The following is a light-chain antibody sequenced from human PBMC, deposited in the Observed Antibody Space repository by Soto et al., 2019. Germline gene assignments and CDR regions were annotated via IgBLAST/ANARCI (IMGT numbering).Light chain of an antibody. CDR2: EVS. Sequence: QSALTQPASVSGSPGQSIIISCTGTSSDVDTYKYVSWYQQHPGKAPKLMIYEVSHRPSGVSDRFSGSKSGNTASLTISGLQAEDEADYYGCSYAGSTTRVLFGGGTKLTVL. CDR1: SSDVDTYKY. CDR3: CSYAGSTTRVL. J-gene: IGLJ2*01. V-gene: IGLV2-14*01.